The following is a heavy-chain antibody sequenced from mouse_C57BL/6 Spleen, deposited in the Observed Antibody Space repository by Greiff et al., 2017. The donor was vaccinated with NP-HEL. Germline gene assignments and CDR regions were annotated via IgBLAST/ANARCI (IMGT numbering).Heavy chain of an antibody. CDR3: AREGGYYGNPYYFDY. J-gene: IGHJ2*01. D-gene: IGHD2-1*01. V-gene: IGHV1-81*01. CDR1: GYTFTSYG. CDR2: IYPRSGNT. Sequence: VKLQESGAELARPGASVKLSCKASGYTFTSYGISWVKQRTGQGLEWIGEIYPRSGNTYYNEKFKGKATLTADKSSSTAYMELRSLTSEDSAVYFCAREGGYYGNPYYFDYWGQGTTLTVSS.